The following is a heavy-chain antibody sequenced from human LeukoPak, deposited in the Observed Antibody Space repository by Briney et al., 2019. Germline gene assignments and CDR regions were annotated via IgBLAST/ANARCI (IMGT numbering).Heavy chain of an antibody. J-gene: IGHJ4*02. Sequence: SETLSLTCTVSGGSISTYYWSWIRQPPGKGLHWIGYVYYSGSTNYNPSLKSRVTISADTSKNQFSLRLSSVTAADTAVYYCARDSSWYFDYWGQGTLVTVSS. D-gene: IGHD6-13*01. CDR3: ARDSSWYFDY. CDR1: GGSISTYY. V-gene: IGHV4-59*01. CDR2: VYYSGST.